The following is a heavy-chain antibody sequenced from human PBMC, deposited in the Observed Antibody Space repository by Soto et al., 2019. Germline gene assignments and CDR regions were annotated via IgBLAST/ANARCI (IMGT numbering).Heavy chain of an antibody. J-gene: IGHJ3*02. CDR3: VKDPITMVRGVITILDAFDI. D-gene: IGHD3-10*01. V-gene: IGHV3-64D*08. CDR1: GFTFSSYA. Sequence: PGVSLRLSCAAPGFTFSSYAMSWVRQAPGKGLEWVSAISSNGGSTYYADSVKGRFTISRDNSKNTLYLQMSSLRAEDTAVYYCVKDPITMVRGVITILDAFDIWGQGTMVTVSS. CDR2: ISSNGGST.